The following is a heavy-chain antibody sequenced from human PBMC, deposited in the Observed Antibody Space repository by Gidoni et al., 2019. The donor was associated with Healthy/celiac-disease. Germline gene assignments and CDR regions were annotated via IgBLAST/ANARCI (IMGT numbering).Heavy chain of an antibody. V-gene: IGHV3-21*03. J-gene: IGHJ4*02. Sequence: EVQLVESGGGLVKPAGSLRLSCAASGFTFSSYSMNWVRQAPGKGLEWVSSISSSSSYIYYADSVKGRFTISRDNAKNSLYLQMNSLRAEDTAVYYCATYDSSGYYQEPFDYWGQGTLVTVSS. CDR1: GFTFSSYS. CDR3: ATYDSSGYYQEPFDY. CDR2: ISSSSSYI. D-gene: IGHD3-22*01.